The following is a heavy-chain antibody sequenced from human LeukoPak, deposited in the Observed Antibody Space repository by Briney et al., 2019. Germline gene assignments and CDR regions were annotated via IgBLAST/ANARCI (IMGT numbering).Heavy chain of an antibody. V-gene: IGHV4-59*01. CDR2: IYYSGST. CDR3: ASDYGSGSYSIF. J-gene: IGHJ4*02. Sequence: PSETLSLTCTVSGGSISSYYWSWIRQPAGKGLEWIGYIYYSGSTNYNPSLKSRVTISVDTSKNQFSLKLSSVTAADTAVYYCASDYGSGSYSIFWGQGTLVTVSS. D-gene: IGHD3-10*01. CDR1: GGSISSYY.